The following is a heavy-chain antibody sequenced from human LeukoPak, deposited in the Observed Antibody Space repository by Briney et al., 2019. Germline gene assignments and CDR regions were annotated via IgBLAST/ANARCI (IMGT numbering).Heavy chain of an antibody. CDR2: VKQDGSEK. J-gene: IGHJ6*03. CDR1: GFTFSSYW. D-gene: IGHD3-3*01. V-gene: IGHV3-7*01. Sequence: RTGGSLRLSCAASGFTFSSYWMSWVRQAPGKGLDWVANVKQDGSEKYYVDSVKGRFTISRDNAKNSLYLQMNSLRAEDTAVYYCARDQPRQGFWSGYYYMDVWGKGTTVTVSS. CDR3: ARDQPRQGFWSGYYYMDV.